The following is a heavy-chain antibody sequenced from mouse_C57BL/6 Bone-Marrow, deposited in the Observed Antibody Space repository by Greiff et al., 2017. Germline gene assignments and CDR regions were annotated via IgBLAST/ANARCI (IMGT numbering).Heavy chain of an antibody. Sequence: VQLQQSGAELVKPGASVKLSCTASGFNIKDYYMHWVKQRTEQGLEWIGRIDPEDGETKYAPQFQGKATITADTSSNTAYLQLSSLTSEDTAVYYCARSHYYGSPAWFAYWGQGTLVTVSA. CDR3: ARSHYYGSPAWFAY. J-gene: IGHJ3*01. CDR1: GFNIKDYY. V-gene: IGHV14-2*01. D-gene: IGHD1-1*01. CDR2: IDPEDGET.